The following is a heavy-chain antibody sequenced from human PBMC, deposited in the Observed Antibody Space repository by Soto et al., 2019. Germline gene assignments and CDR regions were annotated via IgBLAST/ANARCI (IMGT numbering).Heavy chain of an antibody. J-gene: IGHJ6*03. V-gene: IGHV1-2*04. CDR3: AKTHCSSTSCYPGDYYYMDV. CDR1: GYTFTGYY. CDR2: INPNSGGT. Sequence: ASVKVSCKASGYTFTGYYMHWVRQAPGQGLEWMGWINPNSGGTNYAQKFQGWVTMTRDTSISTAYMELSRLRSDDTAVYYCAKTHCSSTSCYPGDYYYMDVWGKATTVTVSS. D-gene: IGHD2-2*01.